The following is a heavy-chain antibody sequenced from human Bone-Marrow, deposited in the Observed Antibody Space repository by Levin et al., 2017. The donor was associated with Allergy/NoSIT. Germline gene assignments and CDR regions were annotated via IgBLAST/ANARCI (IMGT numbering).Heavy chain of an antibody. Sequence: SQTLSLTFTVSGVSISRIHWSWIRPPPWKGLEWIGYIDKSGSTNYHPSLKGRVTISVDTSKNQNSLKVRSVTTADTAIYYCTRVQDTITPNWNYYYYMDVCGKGTTVTVSS. J-gene: IGHJ6*03. V-gene: IGHV4-59*12. CDR2: IDKSGST. CDR3: TRVQDTITPNWNYYYYMDV. CDR1: GVSISRIH. D-gene: IGHD4-11*01.